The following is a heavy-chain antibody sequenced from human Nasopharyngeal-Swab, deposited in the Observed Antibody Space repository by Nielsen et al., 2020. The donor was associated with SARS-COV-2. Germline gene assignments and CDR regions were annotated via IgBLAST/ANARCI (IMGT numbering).Heavy chain of an antibody. D-gene: IGHD2-8*01. Sequence: GESRKISCAASGFTFSSYAMRWVRQAPGKGLEWVSGISGSGDTTKYADSVKGRFTISRDNDKNTLYLQMNSLRAEDTAVYYCAKRRSNDNYGMDVWGQGTTVTVSS. J-gene: IGHJ6*02. CDR3: AKRRSNDNYGMDV. CDR2: ISGSGDTT. V-gene: IGHV3-23*01. CDR1: GFTFSSYA.